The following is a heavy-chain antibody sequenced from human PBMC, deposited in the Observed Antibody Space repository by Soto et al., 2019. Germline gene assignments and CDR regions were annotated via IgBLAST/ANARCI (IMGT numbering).Heavy chain of an antibody. CDR1: GGTFSSYA. V-gene: IGHV1-69*01. Sequence: QVQLVQSGAEVKKPGSSVKVSCKASGGTFSSYAISWVRQAPGQGLEWMGGIIPIFGTANYAQKFQGRVTITADESTSTAYRELSSLRSEDTAVYYCARVPKTSPYYYDSSGFDYWGQGTLVTVSS. J-gene: IGHJ4*02. CDR3: ARVPKTSPYYYDSSGFDY. D-gene: IGHD3-22*01. CDR2: IIPIFGTA.